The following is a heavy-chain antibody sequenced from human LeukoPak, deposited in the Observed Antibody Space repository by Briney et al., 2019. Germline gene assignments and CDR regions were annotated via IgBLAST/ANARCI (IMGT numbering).Heavy chain of an antibody. CDR2: IYYSGST. CDR3: ARDTYYVWGSYRYRSSFDY. D-gene: IGHD3-16*02. V-gene: IGHV4-39*02. Sequence: PETLSLTCTVSGGSISSSGYYWGWIRQPPGKGLEWIGGIYYSGSTYYNPSLKSRVTMSVDTSKNQFSLKLSSVTAADTAVYYCARDTYYVWGSYRYRSSFDYWGQGTLVTVSS. CDR1: GGSISSSGYY. J-gene: IGHJ4*02.